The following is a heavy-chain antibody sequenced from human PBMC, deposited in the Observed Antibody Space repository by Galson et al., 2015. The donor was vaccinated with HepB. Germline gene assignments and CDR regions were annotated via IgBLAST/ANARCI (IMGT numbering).Heavy chain of an antibody. J-gene: IGHJ4*02. CDR1: GGTFNSFS. CDR2: IIPVFGLP. CDR3: AREIHYEGK. D-gene: IGHD3-22*01. V-gene: IGHV1-69*13. Sequence: SVKVSCKASGGTFNSFSISWVRQAPGQGLEWIAGIIPVFGLPKYAQKFLGRVTISADESSRTVYMELNSLTSEDTAVYYCAREIHYEGKWGQGTLVTVSS.